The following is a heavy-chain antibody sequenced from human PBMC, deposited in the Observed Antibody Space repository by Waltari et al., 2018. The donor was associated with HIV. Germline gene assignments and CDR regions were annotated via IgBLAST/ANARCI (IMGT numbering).Heavy chain of an antibody. Sequence: QLQLQESGPGLVKPSETLSLTCTVSGGSISSSSYYWGWIRQPPGKGLEWIGSIYYSGSTYYNPSLKSRVTISVDTSKNQFSLKLSSVTAADTAVYDCARHRAVVSDLDYWGQGTLVTVSS. CDR1: GGSISSSSYY. CDR2: IYYSGST. V-gene: IGHV4-39*01. D-gene: IGHD2-21*02. CDR3: ARHRAVVSDLDY. J-gene: IGHJ4*02.